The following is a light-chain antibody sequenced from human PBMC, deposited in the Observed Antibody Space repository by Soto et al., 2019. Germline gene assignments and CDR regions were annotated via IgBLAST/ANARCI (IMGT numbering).Light chain of an antibody. CDR2: FGS. CDR3: MHALQVPIT. CDR1: HSLLHSHGYNY. Sequence: DIVMTQIQVSLPVTPGEPASISCNSSHSLLHSHGYNYMDWYLQKPGQSPQLLIYFGSYRASGVPDRFSGSGSGTNFTLRISRVETDDFGIYYCMHALQVPITFGQGTLPANK. J-gene: IGKJ5*01. V-gene: IGKV2-28*01.